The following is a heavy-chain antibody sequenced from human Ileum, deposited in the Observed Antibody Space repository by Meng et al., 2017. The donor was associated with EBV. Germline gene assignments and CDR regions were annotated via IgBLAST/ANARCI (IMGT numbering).Heavy chain of an antibody. Sequence: VRTVESGSCVVTPEVSLCLLCAHSGFTLRNAWMTWVRQAPGKGLEWVGPIKSTTDGGTTDYAAPVKGRFTISRDDSKNTLFLQMDSLKTEDTAVYYCEGWRYWGQGTLVTVSS. J-gene: IGHJ4*02. D-gene: IGHD2-15*01. CDR1: GFTLRNAW. CDR2: IKSTTDGGTT. CDR3: EGWRY. V-gene: IGHV3-15*01.